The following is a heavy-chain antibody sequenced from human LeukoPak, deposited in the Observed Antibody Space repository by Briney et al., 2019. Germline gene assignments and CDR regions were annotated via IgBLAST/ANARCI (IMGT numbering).Heavy chain of an antibody. J-gene: IGHJ3*01. CDR2: IGKNGVSR. Sequence: GGSLRLSCAASGFSFSSYAMYWVRQAPGKGLEYVSAIGKNGVSRYYANSVRGRFTISRDNSKNTLYLQMRSLRADDMAVYYCARDWHFDLWGQGTVVTVSS. CDR1: GFSFSSYA. CDR3: ARDWHFDL. V-gene: IGHV3-64*01.